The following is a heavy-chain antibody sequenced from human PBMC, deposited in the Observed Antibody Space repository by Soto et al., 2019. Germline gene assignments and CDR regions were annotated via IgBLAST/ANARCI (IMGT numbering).Heavy chain of an antibody. J-gene: IGHJ2*01. CDR2: IIPIIGTA. Sequence: QVQLVQSGAEVKKPGSSVKVSCKASGGTFSSYAISWVRQAPGQGLEWMGGIIPIIGTANYAQKFQGRVTITADESTITAYMELSSLRSEDTAVYYCARAKITLIVVVKPYGYFDLWGRGTLVTVSS. CDR1: GGTFSSYA. CDR3: ARAKITLIVVVKPYGYFDL. V-gene: IGHV1-69*12. D-gene: IGHD3-22*01.